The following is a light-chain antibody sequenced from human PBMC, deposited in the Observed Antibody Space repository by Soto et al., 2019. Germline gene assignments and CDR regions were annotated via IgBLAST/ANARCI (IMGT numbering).Light chain of an antibody. CDR2: DVS. Sequence: QSVLTQPASVSGSPGQSITISCTGTSSDVVGYNYVSWYQHHPGKAPKLMIFDVSNRPSGVSNRFSGSKSGNTASLTISGLQPEDEVDYYCSSYTTSNTRQIVFGTGTNVTVL. CDR1: SSDVVGYNY. J-gene: IGLJ1*01. CDR3: SSYTTSNTRQIV. V-gene: IGLV2-14*03.